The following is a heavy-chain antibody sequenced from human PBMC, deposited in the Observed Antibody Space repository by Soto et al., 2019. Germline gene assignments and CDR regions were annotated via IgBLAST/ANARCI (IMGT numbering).Heavy chain of an antibody. CDR2: IYYSGST. Sequence: SETLSLTCTVSGGSISSYYWSWIRQPPGKGLEWIGYIYYSGSTNYNPSLKSRVTISVDTSKNQFSLKLSSVTAADTAVYYCAFLILWFGEYWSLPWG. CDR3: AFLILWFGEYWSLP. V-gene: IGHV4-59*01. D-gene: IGHD3-10*01. CDR1: GGSISSYY. J-gene: IGHJ5*02.